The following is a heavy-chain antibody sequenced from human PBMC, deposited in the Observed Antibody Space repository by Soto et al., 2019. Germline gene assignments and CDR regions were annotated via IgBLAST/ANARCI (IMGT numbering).Heavy chain of an antibody. V-gene: IGHV1-2*02. CDR1: GYTFIDYY. Sequence: QVQLVQSGAEVKKPGASVKVSCEASGYTFIDYYMQWVRQAPGQGFERMGRISPKSGGTNYAQKFQGRVTMTWDTSLNTAYMELSSLMSEDTAVYYCARPPGYISDWYYFDLWGQGTLVTVSS. D-gene: IGHD6-19*01. CDR2: ISPKSGGT. CDR3: ARPPGYISDWYYFDL. J-gene: IGHJ4*02.